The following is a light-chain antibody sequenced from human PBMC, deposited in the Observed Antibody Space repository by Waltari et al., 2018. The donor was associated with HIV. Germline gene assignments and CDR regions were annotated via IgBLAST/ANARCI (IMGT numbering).Light chain of an antibody. J-gene: IGLJ2*01. Sequence: QSVLTQPPSVSGAPGQWVTISCTGSTSNIGAGYDVPWYQQLPGTAPKLLLYGDSDRPSGVPDRFSGSKSGTSASLAITGLQAEDEADYYCQSYDSSLSNLIFGGGTKLTVL. CDR2: GDS. CDR1: TSNIGAGYD. V-gene: IGLV1-40*01. CDR3: QSYDSSLSNLI.